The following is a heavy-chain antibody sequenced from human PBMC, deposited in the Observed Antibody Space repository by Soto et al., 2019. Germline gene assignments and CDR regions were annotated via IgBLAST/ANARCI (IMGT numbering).Heavy chain of an antibody. J-gene: IGHJ5*02. Sequence: SVKVSCKASGGTFSSYTISWVRQAPGQGLEWMGRFIPILGIANYAQKFQGRVTITADKSTSTAYMELSSLRSEDTAVYYCARDFSGPNNWFDPWGQGTLVTVSS. CDR1: GGTFSSYT. V-gene: IGHV1-69*04. CDR2: FIPILGIA. CDR3: ARDFSGPNNWFDP. D-gene: IGHD6-19*01.